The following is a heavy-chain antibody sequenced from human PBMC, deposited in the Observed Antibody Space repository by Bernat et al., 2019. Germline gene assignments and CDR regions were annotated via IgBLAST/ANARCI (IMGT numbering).Heavy chain of an antibody. D-gene: IGHD5-24*01. J-gene: IGHJ4*02. CDR1: GGSISSGGYY. CDR3: AREEEMAMGY. CDR2: IYYSGST. Sequence: QVQLQESGPGLVKPSQTLSLTCTVSGGSISSGGYYWSWIRQHPGKGLELIGYIYYSGSTYYNPSLKSRVVISVDTSKNQLSLILTSVTAADTAVYYCAREEEMAMGYWGQGILVTVSS. V-gene: IGHV4-30-4*08.